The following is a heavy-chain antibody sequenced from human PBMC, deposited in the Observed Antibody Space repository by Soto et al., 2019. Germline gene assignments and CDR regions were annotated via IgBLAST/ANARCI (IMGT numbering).Heavy chain of an antibody. CDR3: AHRYDTSGYHWYFDL. V-gene: IGHV2-5*02. J-gene: IGHJ2*01. CDR2: IYWDDDK. CDR1: GFSLITRGVG. Sequence: QITLKESGPTLVKPTQTLTLTCTFSGFSLITRGVGVGWIRQPPGKALEWLAAIYWDDDKRYSPSLESRLTITKDTSKNQVVRTMTNMDPVDTATDFCAHRYDTSGYHWYFDLWGRGTLVTVSS. D-gene: IGHD3-22*01.